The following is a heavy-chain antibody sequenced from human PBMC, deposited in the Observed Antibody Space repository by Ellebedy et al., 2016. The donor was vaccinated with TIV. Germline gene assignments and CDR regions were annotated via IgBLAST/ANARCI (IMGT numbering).Heavy chain of an antibody. D-gene: IGHD5-24*01. CDR1: GFTFSNAW. V-gene: IGHV4-59*01. J-gene: IGHJ4*02. Sequence: ESLKISCAASGFTFSNAWMSWVRQAPGKGLEWIGYIYYSGSTNYNPSLKSRVTISVDTSKNQFSLKLSSVTAAETVVYYCARRDSRDGYNFVDYWGQGTLVTVSS. CDR3: ARRDSRDGYNFVDY. CDR2: IYYSGST.